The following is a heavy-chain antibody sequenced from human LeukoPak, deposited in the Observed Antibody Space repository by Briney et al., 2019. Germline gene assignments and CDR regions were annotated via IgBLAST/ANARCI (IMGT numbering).Heavy chain of an antibody. CDR2: IYSSGST. D-gene: IGHD2-2*01. CDR3: ARQLLERLDPTNWFDP. J-gene: IGHJ5*02. CDR1: GGSISSYY. V-gene: IGHV4-4*09. Sequence: SETLSLTCTVSGGSISSYYWSWIRQPPGKGLEWIGYIYSSGSTNYNPSLKSRVTISVDTSKNQFSLKLSSVTAADTAVYYCARQLLERLDPTNWFDPWGQGTLVIVSS.